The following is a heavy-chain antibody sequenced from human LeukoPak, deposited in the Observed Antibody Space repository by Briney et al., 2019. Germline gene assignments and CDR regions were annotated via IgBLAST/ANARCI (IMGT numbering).Heavy chain of an antibody. Sequence: SETLSLTCGVSGYSISRGYYWAWLRQPPGKGLEWIGTIYHIGSTYYTPSLGSRVTISVDTSKNESSLNLKSVTAADTAVYYCARAGWIITSGIDYWGQGALVTVSS. D-gene: IGHD3-10*01. CDR2: IYHIGST. V-gene: IGHV4-38-2*01. J-gene: IGHJ4*02. CDR3: ARAGWIITSGIDY. CDR1: GYSISRGYY.